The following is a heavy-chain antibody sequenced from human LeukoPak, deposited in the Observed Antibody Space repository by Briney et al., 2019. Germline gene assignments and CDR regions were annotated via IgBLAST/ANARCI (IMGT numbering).Heavy chain of an antibody. J-gene: IGHJ5*02. D-gene: IGHD6-19*01. Sequence: PSETLSLTCTVSGGSISSYYWSWIRQPPGKGLEWIGYIYYSGSTNYNPSLKSRVTISVDTSKNQLSLKLSSVTAADTAVYYCARAGVNWFDPWGQGTLVTVSS. CDR1: GGSISSYY. CDR3: ARAGVNWFDP. V-gene: IGHV4-59*01. CDR2: IYYSGST.